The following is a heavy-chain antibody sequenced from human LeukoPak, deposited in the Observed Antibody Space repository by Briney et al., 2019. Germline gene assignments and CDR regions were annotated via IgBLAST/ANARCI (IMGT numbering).Heavy chain of an antibody. J-gene: IGHJ4*02. D-gene: IGHD2-15*01. CDR2: IYSGGST. CDR1: GFNVSRNY. CDR3: ARGSWGTYDPGNLDY. Sequence: GGSLRLSCAASGFNVSRNYMSWVRQAPGKGLEWVSVIYSGGSTYYADSVKGRFTISRDISKNTLYLQINSLRAEDTALYYCARGSWGTYDPGNLDYWGQGTLVTVSS. V-gene: IGHV3-53*01.